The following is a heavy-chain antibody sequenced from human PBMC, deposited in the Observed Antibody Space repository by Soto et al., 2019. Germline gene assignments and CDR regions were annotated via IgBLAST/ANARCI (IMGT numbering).Heavy chain of an antibody. CDR1: GGTFNNFA. CDR2: IMPVFHTT. CDR3: ASATVSPVSATLYHYGMDV. Sequence: QVQLVQSGAEVKKPGSSVKVSCQASGGTFNNFAFTWVRQAPGHGLEWLGGIMPVFHTTNIAQTFQDRNPVTAYDFTTTGYMEMTSLRYADTAVYYCASATVSPVSATLYHYGMDVWGQGTTVTVAS. J-gene: IGHJ6*02. V-gene: IGHV1-69*01.